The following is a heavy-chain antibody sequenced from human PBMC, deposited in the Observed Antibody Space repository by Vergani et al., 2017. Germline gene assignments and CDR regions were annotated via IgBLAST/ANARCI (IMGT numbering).Heavy chain of an antibody. V-gene: IGHV3-21*01. CDR3: ASQGGGSDYYYYGMDV. J-gene: IGHJ6*02. CDR1: GFTFSSYS. CDR2: ISSSSSYI. D-gene: IGHD2-15*01. Sequence: EVQLVESGGGLVQPGRSLRLSCAASGFTFSSYSMNWVRQAPGKGLEWVSSISSSSSYIYYADSVKGRFTISRDNAKNSLYLQMNSLRAEDTAVYYCASQGGGSDYYYYGMDVWGQGTTVTVSS.